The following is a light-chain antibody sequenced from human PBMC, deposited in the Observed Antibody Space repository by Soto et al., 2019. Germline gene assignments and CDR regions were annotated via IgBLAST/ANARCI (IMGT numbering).Light chain of an antibody. V-gene: IGLV2-23*02. J-gene: IGLJ2*01. CDR2: EVA. Sequence: QSALTQPASVSGSPGQSITISCTGTSSDVGSYDLVSWYQQRPGRAPRLMIFEVAKRPSGISTRFSGSKSGNTASLTISGLQAVDEAGYFCCSYTSTNTLVFGGGTQLTVL. CDR3: CSYTSTNTLV. CDR1: SSDVGSYDL.